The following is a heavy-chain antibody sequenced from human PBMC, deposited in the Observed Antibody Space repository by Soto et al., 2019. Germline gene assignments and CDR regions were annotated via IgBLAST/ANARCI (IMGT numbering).Heavy chain of an antibody. J-gene: IGHJ4*02. Sequence: QVQLVEAGGGVVQPGRSLRLSCAASGFPFSTYGMHWVRQAPGKGLEWVAVILYAGSNKYYADSVKGRFTISRDNSKNTLYLQMNSLRAEDTSGYYCARGTVHFDEWGQGTLVTVSS. V-gene: IGHV3-33*01. CDR2: ILYAGSNK. CDR3: ARGTVHFDE. CDR1: GFPFSTYG. D-gene: IGHD4-17*01.